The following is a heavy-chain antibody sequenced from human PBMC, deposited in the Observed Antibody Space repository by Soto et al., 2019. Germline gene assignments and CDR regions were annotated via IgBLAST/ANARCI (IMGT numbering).Heavy chain of an antibody. CDR1: GDSISSSAW. CDR2: VFHTGNT. V-gene: IGHV4-4*02. Sequence: PSETLSLTCAVSGDSISSSAWWTWVRQPPGKGLEWIGEVFHTGNTNYNPSLKSRVTMSVDKSTNEFSLKVTSVTTADTAIYYCARKAWVRFDYWGQGAPVTVPQ. CDR3: ARKAWVRFDY. J-gene: IGHJ4*02. D-gene: IGHD7-27*01.